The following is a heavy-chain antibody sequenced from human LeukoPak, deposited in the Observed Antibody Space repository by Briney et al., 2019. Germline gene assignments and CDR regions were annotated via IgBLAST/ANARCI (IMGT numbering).Heavy chain of an antibody. CDR3: ARGARSYGGNSGYAFDI. J-gene: IGHJ3*02. D-gene: IGHD4-23*01. V-gene: IGHV4-4*07. CDR1: GGSISSYY. CDR2: IYTSGST. Sequence: SETLSLTCTVSGGSISSYYWSWIRQPAGKGLEWIGRIYTSGSTNYNPSLKSRVTISVDTSKNQFSLKLSSVTAADTAVYYCARGARSYGGNSGYAFDIWGQGTMVTVSS.